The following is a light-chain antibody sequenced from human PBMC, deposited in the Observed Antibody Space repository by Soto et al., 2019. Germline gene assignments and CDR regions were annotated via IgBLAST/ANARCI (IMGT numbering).Light chain of an antibody. Sequence: EIVLTQSPGTLSLSPGERATLSCRASQSFSSNYLAWYQQKPGQAPRLLIYDASNRATGIPARFSGSGSGTDFTLTISSLEPEDFAVYYCQQRSNWPRTFGQGTRLEIK. CDR1: QSFSSNY. V-gene: IGKV3-11*01. CDR2: DAS. J-gene: IGKJ5*01. CDR3: QQRSNWPRT.